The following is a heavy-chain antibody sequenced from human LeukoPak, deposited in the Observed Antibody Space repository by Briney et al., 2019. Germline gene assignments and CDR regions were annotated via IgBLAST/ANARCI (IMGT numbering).Heavy chain of an antibody. J-gene: IGHJ2*01. CDR2: INPSGGST. V-gene: IGHV1-46*01. CDR3: ARDWVGYFDL. CDR1: GYTFTGYY. Sequence: GASVKVSCKASGYTFTGYYMHWVRQAPGQGLEWMGIINPSGGSTSYAQEFQGRVTMTRDTSTSTVYMELSSLRSEDTAVYYCARDWVGYFDLWGRGTLVTVSS. D-gene: IGHD3-16*01.